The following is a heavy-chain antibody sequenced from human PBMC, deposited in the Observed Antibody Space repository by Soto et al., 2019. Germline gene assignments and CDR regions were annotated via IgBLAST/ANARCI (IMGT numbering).Heavy chain of an antibody. CDR2: INGGNGNT. J-gene: IGHJ6*02. D-gene: IGHD1-1*01. V-gene: IGHV1-3*01. CDR3: ARGKGMEENYYYHGMDV. CDR1: GYSFTTYA. Sequence: QVQVVQSGAEVKKPGASVKISCKASGYSFTTYAMHWVRQTPGQSLEWMAWINGGNGNTKYSQKLQDRFTISRDTSANIAYMELSSLRSEDSAVYYCARGKGMEENYYYHGMDVWGQGTTVSVS.